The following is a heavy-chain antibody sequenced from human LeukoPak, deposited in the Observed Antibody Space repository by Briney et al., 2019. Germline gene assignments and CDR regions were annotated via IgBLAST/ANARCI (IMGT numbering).Heavy chain of an antibody. Sequence: PSETLSLTCTVSGGSISSYYWSWIRQPPGKGLEWIGYIYYSGSTNYNPSLKSRVTISVDTSKNQFSLKLSSVTAADTAVYYCARGSDYYDSSGYYLVDYWGQGTLVTVSS. CDR3: ARGSDYYDSSGYYLVDY. V-gene: IGHV4-59*12. D-gene: IGHD3-22*01. CDR1: GGSISSYY. J-gene: IGHJ4*02. CDR2: IYYSGST.